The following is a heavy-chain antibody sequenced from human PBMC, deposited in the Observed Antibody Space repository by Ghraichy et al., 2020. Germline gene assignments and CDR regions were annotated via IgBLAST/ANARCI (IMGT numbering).Heavy chain of an antibody. D-gene: IGHD6-13*01. CDR2: INPNSGGT. V-gene: IGHV1-2*02. J-gene: IGHJ5*02. Sequence: ASVKVSCKASGYTFTGYYMHWVRQAPGQGLEWMGWINPNSGGTNYAQKFQGRVTMTRDTSISTAYMELSRLRSDDTAVYYCVLAARWLGYNWFDPWGQGTLVTVSS. CDR3: VLAARWLGYNWFDP. CDR1: GYTFTGYY.